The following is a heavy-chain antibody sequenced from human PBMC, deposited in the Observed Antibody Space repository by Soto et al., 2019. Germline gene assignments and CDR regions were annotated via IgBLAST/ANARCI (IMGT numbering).Heavy chain of an antibody. CDR1: CVSINNHPYF. CDR3: ARGADYGDTVREYLFDF. D-gene: IGHD4-17*01. CDR2: IYSSGTT. Sequence: SETVSLTCTVSCVSINNHPYFWGWIRKHPEKGLEWSGYIYSSGTTYFNPSLLSRVGMSLDTSGNRFSLRLTSVTAADTAVYYCARGADYGDTVREYLFDFWRQGALVTVS. J-gene: IGHJ4*01. V-gene: IGHV4-31*03.